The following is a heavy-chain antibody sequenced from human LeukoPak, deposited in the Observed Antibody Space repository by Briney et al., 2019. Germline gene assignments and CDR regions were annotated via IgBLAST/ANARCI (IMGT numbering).Heavy chain of an antibody. CDR3: ARLLVVVPVAKRVSGDAFDI. CDR2: IYRSGTT. CDR1: GYSISNGYY. Sequence: SETLSLTCDVSGYSISNGYYWGWIRQPPGKGLEWIGNIYRSGTTYYNPSLKSRVTVSVDTSKNQFSLKLSSVTAADTAVYYCARLLVVVPVAKRVSGDAFDIWGQGTMVSVSP. D-gene: IGHD2-2*01. V-gene: IGHV4-38-2*01. J-gene: IGHJ3*02.